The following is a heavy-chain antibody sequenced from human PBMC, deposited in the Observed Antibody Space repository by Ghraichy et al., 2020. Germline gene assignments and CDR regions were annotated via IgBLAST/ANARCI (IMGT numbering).Heavy chain of an antibody. CDR3: ARMIRGVSYYYYGMDV. V-gene: IGHV4-61*01. J-gene: IGHJ6*02. D-gene: IGHD3-10*01. CDR2: IYYSGST. Sequence: ESLNISCTVSGDSVSSDSYYWSWIRQPPGKGLEWIGYIYYSGSTNYNPSLKSRVTISVDTSKNQFSLKLSSVTAADTAVYYCARMIRGVSYYYYGMDVWGQGTTVTVSS. CDR1: GDSVSSDSYY.